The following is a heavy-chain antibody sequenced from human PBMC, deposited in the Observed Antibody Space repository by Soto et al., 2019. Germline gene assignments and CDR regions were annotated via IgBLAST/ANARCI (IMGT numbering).Heavy chain of an antibody. D-gene: IGHD3-22*01. CDR1: GYSFTRYW. J-gene: IGHJ4*02. Sequence: PGESLKISCKASGYSFTRYWIAWVRQVSGQGLEWMGSISPGDSATRYSPSFQGQVTLSVDTSISTAYLQLNSLRASDTALYYCARLAPIYHDISGRDNGGQGTLVTVSS. CDR2: ISPGDSAT. V-gene: IGHV5-51*01. CDR3: ARLAPIYHDISGRDN.